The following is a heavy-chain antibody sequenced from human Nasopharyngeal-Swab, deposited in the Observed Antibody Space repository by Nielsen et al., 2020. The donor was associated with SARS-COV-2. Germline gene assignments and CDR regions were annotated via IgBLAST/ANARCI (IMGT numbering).Heavy chain of an antibody. CDR2: ISGSGGST. CDR3: AGNMVRGVIVVRGFDP. CDR1: GFTFSSYA. D-gene: IGHD3-10*01. V-gene: IGHV3-23*01. Sequence: GESLKISCAASGFTFSSYAMSWVRQAPGKGLEWVSAISGSGGSTYYADSVKGRFTISRDNPKNTLYLQMNSLRAEDTAVYYCAGNMVRGVIVVRGFDPWGQGTLVTVSS. J-gene: IGHJ5*02.